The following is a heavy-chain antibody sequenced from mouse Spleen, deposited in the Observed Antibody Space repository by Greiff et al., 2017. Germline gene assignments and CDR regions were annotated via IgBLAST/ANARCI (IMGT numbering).Heavy chain of an antibody. V-gene: IGHV5-6*01. J-gene: IGHJ3*01. Sequence: VQLKESGGDLVKPGGSLKLSCAASGFTFSSYGMSWVRQTPDKRLEWVATISSGGSYTYYPDSVKGRFTISRDNAKNTLYLQMSSLKSGDTAMYYCARHDGNWGFAYWGPGTLVTVSA. CDR2: ISSGGSYT. CDR3: ARHDGNWGFAY. CDR1: GFTFSSYG. D-gene: IGHD2-1*01.